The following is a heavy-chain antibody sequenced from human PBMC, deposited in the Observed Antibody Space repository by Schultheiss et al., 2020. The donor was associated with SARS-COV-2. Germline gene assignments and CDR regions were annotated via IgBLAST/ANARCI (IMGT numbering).Heavy chain of an antibody. CDR1: GGSFSGYY. J-gene: IGHJ4*02. Sequence: SETLSLTCAVYGGSFSGYYWSWIRQPPGKGLEWIGYIYYSGSTNYNPSLKSRVTISVDTSKNQFSLKLSSVTAADTAVYYCARAPTDTIFGVVILAGPFDYWGQGTLVTVSS. V-gene: IGHV4-59*01. CDR2: IYYSGST. D-gene: IGHD3-3*01. CDR3: ARAPTDTIFGVVILAGPFDY.